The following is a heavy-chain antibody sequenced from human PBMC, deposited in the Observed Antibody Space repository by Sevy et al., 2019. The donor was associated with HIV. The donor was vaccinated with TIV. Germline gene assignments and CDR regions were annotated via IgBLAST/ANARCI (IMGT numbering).Heavy chain of an antibody. V-gene: IGHV3-48*02. CDR1: GFTFSSYS. CDR2: ISSSSSTI. CDR3: AGRMQLPPYYYYYYGMDV. D-gene: IGHD5-18*01. Sequence: GGSLRLSCAASGFTFSSYSMNWVRQAPGKGLEWVSYISSSSSTIYYADSVKGRFTISRDNAKNSLYLQMNSLRDEDTAVYYCAGRMQLPPYYYYYYGMDVWGQGTTVTVSS. J-gene: IGHJ6*02.